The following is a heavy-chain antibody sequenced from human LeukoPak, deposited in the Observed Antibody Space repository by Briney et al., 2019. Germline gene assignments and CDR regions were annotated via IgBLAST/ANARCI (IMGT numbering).Heavy chain of an antibody. Sequence: GGSLSLSCAASGFTFSSYSMNWVRKAPGKGRGGVSSISSSSSYIYYADSVKGRFTISRDNAKNSLYLQMNSLRVEDTAVYYCAKEQYSSSSLFAVTPFDYWGQGTRITVSS. CDR1: GFTFSSYS. CDR3: AKEQYSSSSLFAVTPFDY. V-gene: IGHV3-21*01. CDR2: ISSSSSYI. D-gene: IGHD6-13*01. J-gene: IGHJ4*02.